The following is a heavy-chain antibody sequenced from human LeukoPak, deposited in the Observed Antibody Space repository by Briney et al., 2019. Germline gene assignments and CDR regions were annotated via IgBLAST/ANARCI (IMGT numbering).Heavy chain of an antibody. Sequence: PSETLSLTCTVSDGSISSYYWSWIRQPPGKGLEWIGYIYYSGGTNYNPSLKSRVTISVDTSKKYFSLKLSSVTAADTAAYYCARDVGLLWFGEAYNWFDPWGQGTLVTASS. D-gene: IGHD3-10*01. CDR3: ARDVGLLWFGEAYNWFDP. CDR1: DGSISSYY. V-gene: IGHV4-59*01. CDR2: IYYSGGT. J-gene: IGHJ5*02.